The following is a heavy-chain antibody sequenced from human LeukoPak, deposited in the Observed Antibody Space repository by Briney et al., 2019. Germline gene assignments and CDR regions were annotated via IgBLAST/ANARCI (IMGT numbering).Heavy chain of an antibody. CDR2: ISGSGGST. D-gene: IGHD3-10*01. V-gene: IGHV3-23*01. CDR1: GFTFSTYA. CDR3: ARDYYDSGSYGGISFDY. J-gene: IGHJ4*02. Sequence: PGGSLRLSCAASGFTFSTYAMSWVRQAPGKGLEWVSVISGSGGSTYNADSVKGRFIISRDDSKNTLYLQMNSLRAEDTAVYYCARDYYDSGSYGGISFDYWGQGTLVTVSS.